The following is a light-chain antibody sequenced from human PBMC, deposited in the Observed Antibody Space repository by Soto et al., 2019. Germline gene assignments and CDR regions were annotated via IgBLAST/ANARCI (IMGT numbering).Light chain of an antibody. J-gene: IGKJ2*01. V-gene: IGKV3-20*01. CDR2: GAS. CDR3: QQYGNSPRT. CDR1: QSISTNY. Sequence: EIVLTQSPGTLSLSPGERATLSCRASQSISTNYLAWFQHKPGQAPRLLIYGASSRATGIPDRFSGSGSGTEFTLTISRLGPEDFAVYFCQQYGNSPRTFGPGTKLEI.